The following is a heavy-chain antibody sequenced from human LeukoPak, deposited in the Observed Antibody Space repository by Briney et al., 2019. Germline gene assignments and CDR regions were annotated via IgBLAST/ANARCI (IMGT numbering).Heavy chain of an antibody. D-gene: IGHD5-24*01. J-gene: IGHJ3*02. CDR2: IYTSGST. CDR1: GGSISSYY. Sequence: PSETLSLTCTVSGGSISSYYWGWIRQPAGKGLEWIGRIYTSGSTNYNPSLKSRVTMSVDTSKNQFSLKLSSVTAADTAVYYCARGHRDGYRGTIGGDDAFDIWGQGTMVTVSS. CDR3: ARGHRDGYRGTIGGDDAFDI. V-gene: IGHV4-4*07.